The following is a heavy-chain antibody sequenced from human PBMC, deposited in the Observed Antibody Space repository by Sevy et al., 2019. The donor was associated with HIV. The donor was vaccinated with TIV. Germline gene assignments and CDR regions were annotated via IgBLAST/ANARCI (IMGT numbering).Heavy chain of an antibody. D-gene: IGHD4-17*01. CDR3: ARGQTTVVTWNYYYYMDV. CDR1: GGSFSSYY. CDR2: IYYSGST. Sequence: SETLSLTCTVSGGSFSSYYWNWIRQPPGKGLEWIGYIYYSGSTNYNPSLKSRVTISLDTSKNQFSLKLSSVTAADTAVYYCARGQTTVVTWNYYYYMDVWGKGTTVTVSS. J-gene: IGHJ6*03. V-gene: IGHV4-59*01.